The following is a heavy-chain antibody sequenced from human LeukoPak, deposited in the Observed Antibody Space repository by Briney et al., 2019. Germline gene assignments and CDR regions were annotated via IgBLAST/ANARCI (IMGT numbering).Heavy chain of an antibody. CDR2: INPSAGST. Sequence: ASVKVRCTRSEYPFTINNMYCQPQAPGQGLEWLGIINPSAGSTSYPQKFQGRVTMTRDTSTSTVYMELSSLRSEDTAVYYCARDLPDFCGQGTLVTVSS. J-gene: IGHJ4*02. V-gene: IGHV1-46*01. CDR3: ARDLPDF. CDR1: EYPFTINN.